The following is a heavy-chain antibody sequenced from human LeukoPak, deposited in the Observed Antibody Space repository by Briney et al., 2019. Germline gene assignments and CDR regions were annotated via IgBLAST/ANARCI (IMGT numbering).Heavy chain of an antibody. J-gene: IGHJ4*02. CDR3: AREYGGYFDY. D-gene: IGHD4/OR15-4a*01. V-gene: IGHV3-30-3*01. CDR2: ISYDGSNK. Sequence: GGSLRLSCAASGFTYSSYAMHWVRQAPGKGLEWVAVISYDGSNKYYADSVKGRFTISRDNSKNTLYLQMNSLRAEDTAVYYGAREYGGYFDYWGQGTLVTVSS. CDR1: GFTYSSYA.